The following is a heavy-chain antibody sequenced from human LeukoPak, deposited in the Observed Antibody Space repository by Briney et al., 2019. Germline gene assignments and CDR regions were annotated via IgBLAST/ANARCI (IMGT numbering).Heavy chain of an antibody. CDR3: ARSAMANYYYGMDV. V-gene: IGHV4-4*07. D-gene: IGHD5-18*01. J-gene: IGHJ6*04. CDR2: IYTSGST. CDR1: GGSISSYY. Sequence: SEALSLTCTVSGGSISSYYWSWIRQPAGKGLEWIGRIYTSGSTNYDPSLKSRVTMSVDTSKNQFSLKLSSVTAADTAVYYCARSAMANYYYGMDVWGKGTTVTVSS.